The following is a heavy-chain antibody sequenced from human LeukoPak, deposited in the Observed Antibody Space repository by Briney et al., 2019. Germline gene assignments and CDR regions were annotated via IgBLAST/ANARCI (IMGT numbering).Heavy chain of an antibody. Sequence: SETLSLTCTVSGGSISSSSYYWGWLRQPPGKGLEWIGSIYYSGSTYYNPSPKSRVTISVDTSKNQFSLKLSSVTAADTAVYYCASQVPLEYSSSSFDYWGQGTLVTVSS. V-gene: IGHV4-39*01. J-gene: IGHJ4*02. D-gene: IGHD6-6*01. CDR2: IYYSGST. CDR3: ASQVPLEYSSSSFDY. CDR1: GGSISSSSYY.